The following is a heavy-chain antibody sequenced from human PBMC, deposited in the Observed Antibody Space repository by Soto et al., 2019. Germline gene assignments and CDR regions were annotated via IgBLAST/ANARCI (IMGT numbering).Heavy chain of an antibody. Sequence: GGSLRLSCAASGFTFSSYGMHWVRQAPGKGLEWVAVISYDGSNKYYADSVKGRFTISRDNSKNTLYLQMSSLRAEDTAVYYCAKDVVVGATTGLGDYYYYYGMDVWGQGTTVTVSS. CDR3: AKDVVVGATTGLGDYYYYYGMDV. V-gene: IGHV3-30*18. CDR2: ISYDGSNK. CDR1: GFTFSSYG. D-gene: IGHD1-26*01. J-gene: IGHJ6*02.